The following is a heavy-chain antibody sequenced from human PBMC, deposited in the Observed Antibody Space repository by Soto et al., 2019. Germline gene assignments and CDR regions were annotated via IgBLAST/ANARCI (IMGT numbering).Heavy chain of an antibody. V-gene: IGHV1-8*01. J-gene: IGHJ5*02. CDR1: GYTFTSYD. CDR3: ARGPFTYSSSSTVSWFDP. CDR2: MNPNSGNT. Sequence: QVQLVQSGAEVKKPGASVKVSCKASGYTFTSYDINWVRQATGQGLEWMGWMNPNSGNTGYAQKFLRRVTMNRNTSIITAYRELISLGSEDTAVYYCARGPFTYSSSSTVSWFDPWGQGTLGTVSS. D-gene: IGHD6-6*01.